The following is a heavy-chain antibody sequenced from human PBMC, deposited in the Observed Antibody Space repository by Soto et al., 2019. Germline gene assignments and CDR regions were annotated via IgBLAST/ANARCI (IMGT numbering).Heavy chain of an antibody. CDR1: GFTFSSYA. D-gene: IGHD4-4*01. CDR3: AKDKSGDYSNYDPFDY. Sequence: GGSLRLSCAASGFTFSSYAMSWVRQAPGKGLEWVSAISGSGGSTYYADSVKGRFTISRDNSKNTRYLQMNSLRAEDTAVYYCAKDKSGDYSNYDPFDYWGQGTLVTVSS. J-gene: IGHJ4*02. V-gene: IGHV3-23*01. CDR2: ISGSGGST.